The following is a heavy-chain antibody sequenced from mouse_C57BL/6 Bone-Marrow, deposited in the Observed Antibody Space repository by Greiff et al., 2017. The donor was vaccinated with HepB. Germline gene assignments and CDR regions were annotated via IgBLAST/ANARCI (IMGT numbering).Heavy chain of an antibody. D-gene: IGHD1-1*01. Sequence: LVESGAELARPGASVKLSCKASGYTFTSYGISWVKQRTGQGLEWIGEIYPRSGNTYYNEKFKGKATLTADKSSSTAYMELRSLTSEDSAVYFCARQGPYYGSSPSYWYFDVWGTGTTVTVSS. CDR3: ARQGPYYGSSPSYWYFDV. CDR1: GYTFTSYG. V-gene: IGHV1-81*01. CDR2: IYPRSGNT. J-gene: IGHJ1*03.